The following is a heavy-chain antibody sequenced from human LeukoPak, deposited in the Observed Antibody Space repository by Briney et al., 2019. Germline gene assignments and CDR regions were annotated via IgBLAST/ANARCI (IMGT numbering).Heavy chain of an antibody. CDR1: GYTFSNYN. J-gene: IGHJ4*02. CDR2: VNPSGDST. Sequence: ASVKVSCKASGYTFSNYNIHWLRQVPGQGLEWMGIVNPSGDSTNYAQDFQGRVTLTGDTSTSTVYMELSSLRSEDTAVYYCARDSSGFGSLPGYWGQGTLVTVSS. D-gene: IGHD3-22*01. V-gene: IGHV1-46*01. CDR3: ARDSSGFGSLPGY.